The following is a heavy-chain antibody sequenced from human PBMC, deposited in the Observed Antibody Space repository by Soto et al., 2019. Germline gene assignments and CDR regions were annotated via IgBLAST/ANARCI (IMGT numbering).Heavy chain of an antibody. CDR1: GYTFTDYY. Sequence: QVQLAQSGAEVKNPGASVKVSCKASGYTFTDYYIHWLRQAPAQGLEWMGWINPNSGDTKYAQKFQGWATMTRDTSLSTTYMELSRLTSDDTALYYCAIGPSHGAFDIWGQGTIITVSS. J-gene: IGHJ3*02. V-gene: IGHV1-2*04. CDR2: INPNSGDT. CDR3: AIGPSHGAFDI.